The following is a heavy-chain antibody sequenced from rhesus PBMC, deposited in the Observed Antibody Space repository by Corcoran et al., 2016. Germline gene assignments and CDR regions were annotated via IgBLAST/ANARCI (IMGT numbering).Heavy chain of an antibody. D-gene: IGHD5-24*01. V-gene: IGHV4S12*01. CDR1: GGSISSSNWG. CDR2: IYSNSETT. CDR3: ARRYSGYSVFAY. Sequence: QVQLQESGPGLVKPSETLSLTCAVSGGSISSSNWGSWIRPFPGKGLEWIGGIYSNSETTNYTPSLNSRVTISKDTSKNQFSLNLNSVTAADTAVYYCARRYSGYSVFAYWGQGVLVTVSS. J-gene: IGHJ4*01.